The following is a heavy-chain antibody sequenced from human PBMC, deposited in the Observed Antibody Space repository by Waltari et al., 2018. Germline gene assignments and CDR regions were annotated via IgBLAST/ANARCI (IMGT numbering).Heavy chain of an antibody. D-gene: IGHD6-13*01. CDR3: VHRPPIAAAGTRFDP. J-gene: IGHJ5*02. CDR2: IYWDDDK. Sequence: QITLKESGPTLVKPTQTLTLTCTFSGFSLSTSGVGVGWIRQPPGKALEWLAIIYWDDDKRYSPSLKSRLTITKDTSKNPVVLTMTNMDPVDTATYYCVHRPPIAAAGTRFDPWGQGILVTVSS. CDR1: GFSLSTSGVG. V-gene: IGHV2-5*02.